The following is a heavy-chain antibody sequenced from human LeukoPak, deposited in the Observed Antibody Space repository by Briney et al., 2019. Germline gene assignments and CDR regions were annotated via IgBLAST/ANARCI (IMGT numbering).Heavy chain of an antibody. D-gene: IGHD2-2*01. J-gene: IGHJ4*02. V-gene: IGHV3-53*01. Sequence: GGSLRLSCAASGFTVSSNYMSWVRQAPGKGLEWVSVIYSGGSTYYADSVRGRFTISRDNSKNTLYLQMNSLRAEDTAIYYCARADGAYQLLSGGLGYWGQGTLVTVSS. CDR2: IYSGGST. CDR3: ARADGAYQLLSGGLGY. CDR1: GFTVSSNY.